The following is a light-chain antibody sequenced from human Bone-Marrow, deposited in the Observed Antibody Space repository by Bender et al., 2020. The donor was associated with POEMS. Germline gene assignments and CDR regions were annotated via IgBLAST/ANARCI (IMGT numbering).Light chain of an antibody. J-gene: IGLJ1*01. V-gene: IGLV2-8*01. CDR3: SSYAGNNNYV. CDR1: SSDIGINNY. Sequence: QSALTQPPSASGSPGQSVTISCTGTSSDIGINNYISWYQQHPGKAPKLLIYEVSKWPSGFPDRFSGSKSGNTASLTISRLQGEDEAHYYCSSYAGNNNYVFGGGTKVTVL. CDR2: EVS.